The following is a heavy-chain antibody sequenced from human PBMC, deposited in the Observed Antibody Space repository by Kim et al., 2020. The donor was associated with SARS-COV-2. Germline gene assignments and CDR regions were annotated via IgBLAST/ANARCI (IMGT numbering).Heavy chain of an antibody. CDR3: AREIRGVGGLDP. CDR2: IYYSGST. V-gene: IGHV4-59*01. Sequence: SETLSLTCTVPGGSISSYYWSWIRQPPGKGLEWIGYIYYSGSTNYNPSRKSRVTISVDTSKNQFSLKLSSVTAADTAVYYCAREIRGVGGLDPWGQGTLVTVSS. D-gene: IGHD3-10*01. CDR1: GGSISSYY. J-gene: IGHJ5*02.